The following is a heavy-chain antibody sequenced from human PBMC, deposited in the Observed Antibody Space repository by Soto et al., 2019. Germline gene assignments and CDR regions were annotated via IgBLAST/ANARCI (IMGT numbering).Heavy chain of an antibody. V-gene: IGHV4-31*03. CDR1: GGSISSGGYY. CDR3: ARGGECSSTSCYWAAFDI. Sequence: SETLSLTCTVSGGSISSGGYYWSWIRQHPGKGLEWIGYIYYSGSTYYNPSLKSRVTISVDTSKNQFSLKLSSVTAADTAVYYCARGGECSSTSCYWAAFDIWGQGTMVTVSS. J-gene: IGHJ3*02. CDR2: IYYSGST. D-gene: IGHD2-2*01.